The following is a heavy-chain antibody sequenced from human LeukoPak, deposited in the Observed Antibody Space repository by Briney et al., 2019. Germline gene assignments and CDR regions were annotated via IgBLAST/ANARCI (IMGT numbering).Heavy chain of an antibody. CDR2: FDPEDGET. CDR1: GYTLTELS. CDR3: ATSNLEGSHDAFDI. J-gene: IGHJ3*02. D-gene: IGHD1-26*01. Sequence: ASVKVSCKVSGYTLTELSMHWVRQAPGKGLEWMRGFDPEDGETIYAQKFQGRVTMTEDTSTDTAYMELSSLRSEDTAVYYCATSNLEGSHDAFDIWGQGTMVTVSS. V-gene: IGHV1-24*01.